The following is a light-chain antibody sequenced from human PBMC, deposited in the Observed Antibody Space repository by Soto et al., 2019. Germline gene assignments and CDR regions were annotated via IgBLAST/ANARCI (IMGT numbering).Light chain of an antibody. CDR1: SSNLGSNP. J-gene: IGLJ1*01. Sequence: QSVLTQPPSASGTPGQRVTISCSGSSSNLGSNPVNWYQQLPGTAPKLLIYTNNQRPSGVPDRFSGSKSGTSASLAISGLQSEDEADYYCAAWDDSLIALYVFGTGTKVTVL. CDR2: TNN. CDR3: AAWDDSLIALYV. V-gene: IGLV1-44*01.